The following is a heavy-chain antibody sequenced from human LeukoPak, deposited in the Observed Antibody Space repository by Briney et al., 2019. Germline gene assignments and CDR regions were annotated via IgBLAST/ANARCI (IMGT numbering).Heavy chain of an antibody. CDR3: ASSGDGL. D-gene: IGHD2-21*01. Sequence: SETLSLTCTVSGYSISSGYYWGWIRQPPGKGLEWIGSIYHSGSTYYNPSLKSRVTISVDTSKNQFSLKLSSVTAADTAVYYCASSGDGLWGQGTMVTVSS. CDR2: IYHSGST. CDR1: GYSISSGYY. V-gene: IGHV4-38-2*02. J-gene: IGHJ3*01.